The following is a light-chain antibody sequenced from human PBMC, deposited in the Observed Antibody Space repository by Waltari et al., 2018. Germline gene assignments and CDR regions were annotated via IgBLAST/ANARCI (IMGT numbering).Light chain of an antibody. CDR3: QQYYRSPWT. Sequence: DIVMTQSPDSLAVPLGERATINCKSSQSVLHRPNNKNYLGWYQQKQGQPPELLIYWASTRESGVPDRFSGSGSGTDFTLTISSLQAEDVAVYYCQQYYRSPWTFGQGTKVEIK. V-gene: IGKV4-1*01. CDR2: WAS. J-gene: IGKJ1*01. CDR1: QSVLHRPNNKNY.